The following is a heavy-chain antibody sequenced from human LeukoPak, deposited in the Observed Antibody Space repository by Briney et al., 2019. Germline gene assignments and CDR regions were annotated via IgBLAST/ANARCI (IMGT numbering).Heavy chain of an antibody. CDR3: ATGYAAIVYFHH. J-gene: IGHJ1*01. CDR2: ITSGSTYI. Sequence: GGSLRLSCAASGFTFSNYDMHWVRQAPGRGLEWVSAITSGSTYIYYADSMKGRFTISRDNAENSLYLQMHSLRVEDTAVYFCATGYAAIVYFHHWGQCTLVIVSS. V-gene: IGHV3-21*01. CDR1: GFTFSNYD. D-gene: IGHD2-2*02.